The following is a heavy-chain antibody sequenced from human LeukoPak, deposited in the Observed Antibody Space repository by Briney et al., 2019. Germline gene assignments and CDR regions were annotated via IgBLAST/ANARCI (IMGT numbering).Heavy chain of an antibody. J-gene: IGHJ5*02. D-gene: IGHD6-19*01. Sequence: SETLSLTCAVYGGSFSGYYWSWIRQPPGKGLEWIGEINHSGTPNYSPSLKSRVTILVDTSKNQFSLKVTSVTAADTAVYYCAKGAGPPWFDPWGQGTLVTVSS. CDR2: INHSGTP. CDR1: GGSFSGYY. CDR3: AKGAGPPWFDP. V-gene: IGHV4-34*01.